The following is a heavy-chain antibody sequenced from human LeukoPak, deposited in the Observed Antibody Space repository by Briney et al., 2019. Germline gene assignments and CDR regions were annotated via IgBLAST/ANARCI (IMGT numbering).Heavy chain of an antibody. J-gene: IGHJ4*02. D-gene: IGHD3-10*01. CDR2: IWYDGSNK. V-gene: IGHV3-33*01. CDR1: GFTFSSYG. Sequence: GRSLRPSCAASGFTFSSYGMHWVRQAPGKGLEWVAVIWYDGSNKYYADSVKGRFTISRDNSKNTLYLQMNSLRAEDTAVYYCARDSSYYFDYWGQGTLVTVSS. CDR3: ARDSSYYFDY.